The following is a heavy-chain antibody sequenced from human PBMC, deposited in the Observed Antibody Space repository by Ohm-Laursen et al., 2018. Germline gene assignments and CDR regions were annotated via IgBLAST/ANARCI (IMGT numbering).Heavy chain of an antibody. Sequence: GSLRLSCAASGFTFSSYEMNWVRQAPGKGLGWVSYISSSGSTIYYADSVKGRLTISRDNAKNSLYLQMNSLRAEDTAVYYCARVSRGTLQSPWGQGTLVTVSS. D-gene: IGHD5-24*01. CDR2: ISSSGSTI. CDR3: ARVSRGTLQSP. V-gene: IGHV3-48*03. J-gene: IGHJ5*02. CDR1: GFTFSSYE.